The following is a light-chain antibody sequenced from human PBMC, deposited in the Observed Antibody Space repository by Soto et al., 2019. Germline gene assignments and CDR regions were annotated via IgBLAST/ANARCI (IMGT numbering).Light chain of an antibody. CDR1: QNINSD. CDR2: GAS. V-gene: IGKV3D-15*01. J-gene: IGKJ5*01. CDR3: QQYNSWPIT. Sequence: EIVMTQSPATLSVSPGESATLSCRASQNINSDLAWYVQKPGQAPRRVIYGASTWGTDVPPRFTGSGSGTEFTLTIRGLQSEDFEVYYCQQYNSWPITFGQGTRLEIK.